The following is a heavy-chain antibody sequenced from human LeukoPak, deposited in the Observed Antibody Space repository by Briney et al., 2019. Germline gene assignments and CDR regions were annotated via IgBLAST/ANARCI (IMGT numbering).Heavy chain of an antibody. D-gene: IGHD6-13*01. CDR1: RFSXSXXE. CDR2: ISSSGSTI. V-gene: IGHV3-48*03. CDR3: ARGRAGYSSSWGI. Sequence: AXRFSXSXXEMNXVRQAPGKGLEWLSYISSSGSTIFYADSVKGRFTISRDNAKNSLYLQMNRLRAEDTAVYYCARGRAGYSSSWGIWGQGTMVTVSS. J-gene: IGHJ3*02.